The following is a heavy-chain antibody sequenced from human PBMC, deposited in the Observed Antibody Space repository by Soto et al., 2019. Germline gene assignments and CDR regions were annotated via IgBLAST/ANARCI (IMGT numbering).Heavy chain of an antibody. CDR3: AKSPLVGDILTGYYYYCYMDV. CDR2: ISGSGGST. CDR1: GFTFSSYA. V-gene: IGHV3-23*01. Sequence: GGSLRLSCAASGFTFSSYAMSWVRQAPGKGLEWVSAISGSGGSTYYADSVKGRFTISRDNSKNTLYLQMNSLRAEDTAVYYCAKSPLVGDILTGYYYYCYMDVWGKGTTVTVSS. D-gene: IGHD3-9*01. J-gene: IGHJ6*03.